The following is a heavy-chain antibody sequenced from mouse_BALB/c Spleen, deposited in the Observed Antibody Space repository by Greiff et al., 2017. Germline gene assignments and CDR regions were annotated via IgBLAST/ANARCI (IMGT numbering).Heavy chain of an antibody. V-gene: IGHV14-3*02. CDR1: GFNIKDSY. D-gene: IGHD2-4*01. CDR3: AREGFYYDYPFDY. J-gene: IGHJ2*01. Sequence: VQLQQSGAELVKPGASVKLSCTASGFNIKDSYMHWVKQRPEQGLEWIGRIDPANGNTKYDPKFQGKATITADTSSNTAYLQLSSLTSEDTAVYYCAREGFYYDYPFDYWGQGTTLTVSA. CDR2: IDPANGNT.